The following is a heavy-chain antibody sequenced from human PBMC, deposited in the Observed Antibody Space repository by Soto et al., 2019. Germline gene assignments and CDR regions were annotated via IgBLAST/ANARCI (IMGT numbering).Heavy chain of an antibody. V-gene: IGHV3-9*01. CDR2: ISGNGGIK. Sequence: DVQLVESGGGLVQPGRSLRLSCAASGFTFDDYAMHWVRQAPGKGLEWVSGISGNGGIKGYADSVKGRFTISRDNAKNSLYLQMNSLRAEDTALYYWAKSGLEWLFSESWFDPWGQGTLVTVSS. D-gene: IGHD3-3*01. CDR3: AKSGLEWLFSESWFDP. J-gene: IGHJ5*02. CDR1: GFTFDDYA.